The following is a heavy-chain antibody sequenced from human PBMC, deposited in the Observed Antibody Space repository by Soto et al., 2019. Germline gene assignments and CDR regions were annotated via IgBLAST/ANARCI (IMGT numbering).Heavy chain of an antibody. CDR3: TTYDILTGYYNVPYFDY. Sequence: GGSLKLSCAASGFTFSNAWMNWVRQAPGKGLEWVGRIKSKTDGGTTDYAAPVKGRFTISRDDSKNTLYLQMNSLKTEDTAVYYCTTYDILTGYYNVPYFDYWGQGTLVTVSS. J-gene: IGHJ4*02. CDR2: IKSKTDGGTT. CDR1: GFTFSNAW. D-gene: IGHD3-9*01. V-gene: IGHV3-15*07.